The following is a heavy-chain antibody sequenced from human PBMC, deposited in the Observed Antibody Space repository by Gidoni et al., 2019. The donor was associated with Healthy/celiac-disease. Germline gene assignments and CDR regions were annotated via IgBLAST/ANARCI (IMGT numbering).Heavy chain of an antibody. CDR2: IKSKTDGGTT. J-gene: IGHJ4*02. CDR3: TTEDLGYCTNGVCRPPFDY. CDR1: GFTFSNAW. D-gene: IGHD2-8*01. Sequence: EVQLVESGGGLVKPGGSLRLSCAASGFTFSNAWMSWVRQAPGKGLEWVGRIKSKTDGGTTDYAAPVKGRFTISRDDSKNTLYLQMNSLKTEDTAVYYCTTEDLGYCTNGVCRPPFDYWGQGTLVTVSS. V-gene: IGHV3-15*01.